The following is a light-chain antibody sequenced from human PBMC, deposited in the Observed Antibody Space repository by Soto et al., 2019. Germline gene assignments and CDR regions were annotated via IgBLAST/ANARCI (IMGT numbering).Light chain of an antibody. V-gene: IGLV1-44*01. J-gene: IGLJ1*01. CDR3: ISYAGNDNFV. CDR2: SYS. Sequence: QSVLTQPPSVSGTPGQRVTISCSGSSSNIENNAVNWYQQLPGTAPKLLIDSYSQRPSGVPDRFSGSKSGNTASLTVSGLQAEDEADYYCISYAGNDNFVFGTGTKLTVL. CDR1: SSNIENNA.